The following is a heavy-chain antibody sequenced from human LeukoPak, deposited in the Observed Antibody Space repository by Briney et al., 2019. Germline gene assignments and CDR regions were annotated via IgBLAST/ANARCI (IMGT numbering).Heavy chain of an antibody. V-gene: IGHV3-23*01. D-gene: IGHD2-2*01. CDR3: AKVKGSEGYCSITSCLADY. CDR1: GFTFSNYA. CDR2: VSSSGGST. J-gene: IGHJ4*02. Sequence: PGGTLRLSCPASGFTFSNYAMSWVRQAPGRGLEWVSAVSSSGGSTYYADSVKGRFTISRDNSNNTLSLQLNSLRSEDTALYYCAKVKGSEGYCSITSCLADYWGQGTLVTVSS.